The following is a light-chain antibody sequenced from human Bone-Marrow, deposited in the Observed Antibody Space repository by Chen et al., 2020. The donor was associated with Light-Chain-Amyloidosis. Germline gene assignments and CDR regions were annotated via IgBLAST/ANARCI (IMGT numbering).Light chain of an antibody. CDR3: QSADSSGTYEVI. Sequence: SYELTQPPSVSVSPGQTARITCSGDDLPTKYAYWYQQKPGQAPVLVIHRDTERPSGISERFSGSSSGTTATVTIRGVEAEDEDDYDCQSADSSGTYEVIFGGGTKLTVL. V-gene: IGLV3-25*03. CDR2: RDT. J-gene: IGLJ2*01. CDR1: DLPTKY.